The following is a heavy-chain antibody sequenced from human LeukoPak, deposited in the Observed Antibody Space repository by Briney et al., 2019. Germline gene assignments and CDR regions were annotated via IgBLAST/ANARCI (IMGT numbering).Heavy chain of an antibody. CDR1: GFTFSSYE. CDR3: ARDRRYFDWLPTPDDAFDI. Sequence: AGGSLRHSCAASGFTFSSYEMNWVGQAPGKGLEGVSYISSIGSTIYYADSVKGRFPISRDNAKNSLYLQMNSLRAEDTAVYYCARDRRYFDWLPTPDDAFDIWGQGTMVTVSS. CDR2: ISSIGSTI. D-gene: IGHD3-9*01. J-gene: IGHJ3*02. V-gene: IGHV3-48*03.